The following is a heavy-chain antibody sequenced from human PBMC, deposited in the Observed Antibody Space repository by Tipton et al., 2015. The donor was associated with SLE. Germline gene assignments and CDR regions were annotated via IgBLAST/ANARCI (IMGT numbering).Heavy chain of an antibody. V-gene: IGHV3-23*01. J-gene: IGHJ3*02. CDR1: GFTFSSYA. CDR3: AKDLYYGSGSYPDAFDI. CDR2: ISGSGGST. Sequence: SLRLSCAASGFTFSSYAMSWVRQAPGKGLEWVSAISGSGGSTYYADSVKGRFTISRDNSKNTLYLQMNSLRAEDTAVYYCAKDLYYGSGSYPDAFDIWGQGTMVTVSS. D-gene: IGHD3-10*01.